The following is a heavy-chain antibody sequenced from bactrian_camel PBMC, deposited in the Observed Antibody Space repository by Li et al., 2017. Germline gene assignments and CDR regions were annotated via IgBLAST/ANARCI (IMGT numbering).Heavy chain of an antibody. CDR3: AAESGCWVHGGARFIPSY. V-gene: IGHV3S55*01. D-gene: IGHD5*01. CDR2: FSAAGFA. Sequence: HVQLVESGGGSVQAGGSLRLSCAASGFSLSTYTMAWFRQVPGKEREWVATFSAAGFANYQDPVKGRFTISKDNSKNILSLQMNNLKPEDTALYHCAAESGCWVHGGARFIPSYWGLGTQVTVS. J-gene: IGHJ4*01. CDR1: GFSLSTYT.